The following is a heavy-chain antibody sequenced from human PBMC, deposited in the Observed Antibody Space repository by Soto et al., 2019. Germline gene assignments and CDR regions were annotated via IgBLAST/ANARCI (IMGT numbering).Heavy chain of an antibody. V-gene: IGHV3-30*03. J-gene: IGHJ4*02. D-gene: IGHD6-19*01. CDR1: GFTFSNYG. CDR2: ISYDGSNK. Sequence: QVQLLESGGGVVQPGRSLRLSCAASGFTFSNYGMHWARQAPGKGLEWVAGISYDGSNKYYADSVKGRFTISRDNSKNTLYLQMNSLRTEDTAVYYCAGGWYFFDYCGQGTLVTVSP. CDR3: AGGWYFFDY.